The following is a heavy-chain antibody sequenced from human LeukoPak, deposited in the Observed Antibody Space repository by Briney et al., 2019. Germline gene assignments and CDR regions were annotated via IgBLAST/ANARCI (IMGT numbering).Heavy chain of an antibody. V-gene: IGHV3-23*01. CDR1: GFSFSTYA. CDR2: VNGNGGST. CDR3: ARLPGYCSSNSCYKMTIPFDY. Sequence: PGGSLRLSCAASGFSFSTYAMSWVRQAPGKGLEWVSGVNGNGGSTSYADSVKGRFTIFRDNSKNTLYLQMNSLRAEDTAVYYCARLPGYCSSNSCYKMTIPFDYWGQGTLVTVSS. J-gene: IGHJ4*02. D-gene: IGHD2-2*02.